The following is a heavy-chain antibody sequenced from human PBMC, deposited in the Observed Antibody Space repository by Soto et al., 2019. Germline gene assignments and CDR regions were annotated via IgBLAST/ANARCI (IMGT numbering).Heavy chain of an antibody. Sequence: QLQLQESGPGLVKPSETLSLTCTVSGGSISSSSYYWGWIRQPPGKGLEWIGSIYYSGSTYYNPSLKSRVTISVDTSKNQFSLKLSSVTAADTAVYYCARRWYSGNAFDIWGQGTMVTVSS. D-gene: IGHD6-13*01. CDR1: GGSISSSSYY. V-gene: IGHV4-39*01. J-gene: IGHJ3*02. CDR3: ARRWYSGNAFDI. CDR2: IYYSGST.